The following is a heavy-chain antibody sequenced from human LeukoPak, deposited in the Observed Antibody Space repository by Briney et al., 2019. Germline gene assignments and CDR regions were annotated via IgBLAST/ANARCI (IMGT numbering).Heavy chain of an antibody. J-gene: IGHJ4*02. CDR2: IYHSGSV. Sequence: SETLSRTCTVSGDSFSNGGYYWTWHRQHPGKGLQWIGYIYHSGSVYYNPSLKSRVTISVDPSKNQFFLKLASVTAADTAVYYCERDRAVADIVHEYWGQGTLVTVSS. V-gene: IGHV4-31*03. D-gene: IGHD5-12*01. CDR3: ERDRAVADIVHEY. CDR1: GDSFSNGGYY.